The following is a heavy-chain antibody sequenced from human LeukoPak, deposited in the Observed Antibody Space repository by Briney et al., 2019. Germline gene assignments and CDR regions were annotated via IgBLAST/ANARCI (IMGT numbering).Heavy chain of an antibody. CDR2: ISSSGSTI. D-gene: IGHD5-18*01. CDR1: GFTFSSYE. V-gene: IGHV3-48*03. J-gene: IGHJ4*02. Sequence: GSLRLSCAASGFTFSSYEMNWVRQAPGKGLGWGSYISSSGSTIYYADSVKGRFTISRDNAKNSLYLQMNSLRAEDTAVYYCARDQGRYSYGYPDYFDYWGQGTLVTVSS. CDR3: ARDQGRYSYGYPDYFDY.